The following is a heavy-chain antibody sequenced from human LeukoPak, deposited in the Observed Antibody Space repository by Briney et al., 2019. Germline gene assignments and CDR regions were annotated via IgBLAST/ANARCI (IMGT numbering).Heavy chain of an antibody. CDR1: GSSFSNYW. D-gene: IGHD2-8*01. CDR3: ARDRAMDDY. V-gene: IGHV3-7*01. CDR2: IRQDGGQM. Sequence: PGGSLRLSCAASGSSFSNYWMNWVRQAPGKGLEWVANIRQDGGQMNYADSVKGRFTISRDNARNSLYLHMNSLGAEDTAVYYCARDRAMDDYWGQGTLVTVSS. J-gene: IGHJ4*02.